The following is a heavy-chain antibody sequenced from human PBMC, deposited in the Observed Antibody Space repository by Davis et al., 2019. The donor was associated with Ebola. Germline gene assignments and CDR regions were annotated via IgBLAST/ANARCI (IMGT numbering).Heavy chain of an antibody. J-gene: IGHJ6*02. Sequence: PGGSLRLSCVGSGFTFSSHGMHWVRQPPGKGLEWVAGFWANGVTKNYGDSVKGRFIISRDNWESTLYLEMSSLGVEDTGVYYCAKDFNWFSLDVCGQGTTVTVSS. CDR2: FWANGVTK. CDR1: GFTFSSHG. D-gene: IGHD3-10*01. CDR3: AKDFNWFSLDV. V-gene: IGHV3-33*06.